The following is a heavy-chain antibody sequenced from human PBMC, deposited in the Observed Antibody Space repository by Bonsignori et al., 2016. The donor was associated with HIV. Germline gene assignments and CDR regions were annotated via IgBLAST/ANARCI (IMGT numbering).Heavy chain of an antibody. D-gene: IGHD2-8*01. CDR3: ARDQGLMRLKGAFDI. CDR1: GGSISSHY. CDR2: MYYSGST. J-gene: IGHJ3*02. Sequence: QLQLQESGPGLVKPSETLSLKCTVSGGSISSHYWSWIWQPPGRGLEWIGYMYYSGSTNYNPSLKSRVSISVDTSENQFSLKLTSVTAADTAVYYCARDQGLMRLKGAFDIWGQGTMVTVSS. V-gene: IGHV4-59*11.